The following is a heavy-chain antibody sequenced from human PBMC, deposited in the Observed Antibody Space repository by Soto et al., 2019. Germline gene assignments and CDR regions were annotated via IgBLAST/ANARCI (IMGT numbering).Heavy chain of an antibody. V-gene: IGHV1-69*13. CDR1: GGSFSSYA. D-gene: IGHD4-4*01. CDR2: IIPIFGTA. Sequence: GASVKLSCEACGGSFSSYAISWVRQAPGQGLEWMGGIIPIFGTANYAQKFQGRVTITADESTSTAYMELSSLRSEDTAVYYCAESEYSNAGYYYYGMDVWGQGTTVTVSS. CDR3: AESEYSNAGYYYYGMDV. J-gene: IGHJ6*02.